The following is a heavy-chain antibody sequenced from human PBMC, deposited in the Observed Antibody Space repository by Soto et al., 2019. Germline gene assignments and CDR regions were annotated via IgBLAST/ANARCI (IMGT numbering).Heavy chain of an antibody. CDR3: AHRRGTYCGLDV. CDR2: IYWDDDK. V-gene: IGHV2-5*02. D-gene: IGHD1-26*01. CDR1: GFSLTASGVG. J-gene: IGHJ6*02. Sequence: QITLKESGPTLVKPTQTLTLTCTFSGFSLTASGVGVGWIRQPPRKALEWLAIIYWDDDKRYSPSLESRLNITKDTFKNQVVLTMTNMDTVDTGTYYCAHRRGTYCGLDVWGQGTTVTVS.